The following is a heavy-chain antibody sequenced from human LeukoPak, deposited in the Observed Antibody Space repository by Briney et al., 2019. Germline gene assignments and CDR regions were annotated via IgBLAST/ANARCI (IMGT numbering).Heavy chain of an antibody. J-gene: IGHJ4*02. CDR3: ARKHSSSWSFDY. V-gene: IGHV4-59*08. CDR1: GGSISSYY. Sequence: SETLSLTCTVSGGSISSYYWSWIRQPPEKGLEWIGYIYYTGSTDYNPSLKSRVTISIDTSKNQFSLKLISMTAADTAVYYCARKHSSSWSFDYWGQGTLVTVSS. D-gene: IGHD6-13*01. CDR2: IYYTGST.